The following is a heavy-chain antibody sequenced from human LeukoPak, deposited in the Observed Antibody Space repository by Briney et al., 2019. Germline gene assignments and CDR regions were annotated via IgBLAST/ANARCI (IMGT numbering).Heavy chain of an antibody. V-gene: IGHV3-15*01. CDR2: IKSKPDGGTT. CDR3: TTDVMDY. J-gene: IGHJ4*02. D-gene: IGHD3-16*01. CDR1: GFTFCDVS. Sequence: PGGSLRLSCAASGFTFCDVSMNWLRQTPGKGREWVSCIKSKPDGGTTDYAASLKVRFHISRDDSNSTLYLQMNSLKTEDTAVYYCTTDVMDYWGQGTLVTVSS.